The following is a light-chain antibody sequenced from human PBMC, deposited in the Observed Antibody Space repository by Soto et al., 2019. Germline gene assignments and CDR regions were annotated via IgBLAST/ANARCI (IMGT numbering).Light chain of an antibody. CDR3: QQYNNSPPNT. Sequence: EIVMTQSPATLSVSPGERATLSCRASQSVSSDLAWYQQKPGQAPRLLIYHASTRATGIPARFSGSGSGTEFTLTISSLQSEDSAVYYCQQYNNSPPNTFGGGTKVDIK. CDR1: QSVSSD. J-gene: IGKJ4*02. V-gene: IGKV3-15*01. CDR2: HAS.